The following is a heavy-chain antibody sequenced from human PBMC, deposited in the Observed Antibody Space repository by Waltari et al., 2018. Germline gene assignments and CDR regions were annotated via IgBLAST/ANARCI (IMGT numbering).Heavy chain of an antibody. J-gene: IGHJ5*02. CDR3: ARDREVAARKNWFDP. D-gene: IGHD6-6*01. V-gene: IGHV4-38-2*02. CDR1: GYSISSGYY. CDR2: IYHSGST. Sequence: QVQLQESGPGLVKPSETLSLTCAVSGYSISSGYYWGWIRQPPGKGLEWIGSIYHSGSTYYNPSLKSRVTISVDTSKNQFSLKLSSVTAADTAVYYCARDREVAARKNWFDPWGQGTLVTVSS.